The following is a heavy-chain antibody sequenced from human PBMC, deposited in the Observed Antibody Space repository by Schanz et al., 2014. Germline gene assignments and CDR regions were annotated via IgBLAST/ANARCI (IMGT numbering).Heavy chain of an antibody. Sequence: QVQLVESGGGVVQPGRSLRLSCAASRFNFSSYTMHWVRQAPGKGLEWVALISYDGSNKYYADSVKGRFAISRENSKNTMFLQMSSLRPEDTAVYYCATGRAASNFGSEYFLYWGQGTLVTVSS. V-gene: IGHV3-30*09. D-gene: IGHD6-13*01. CDR1: RFNFSSYT. CDR2: ISYDGSNK. J-gene: IGHJ1*01. CDR3: ATGRAASNFGSEYFLY.